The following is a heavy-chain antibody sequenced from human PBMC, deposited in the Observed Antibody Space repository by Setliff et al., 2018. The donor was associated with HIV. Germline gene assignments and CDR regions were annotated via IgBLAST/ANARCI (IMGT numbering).Heavy chain of an antibody. CDR2: IKQDGSET. D-gene: IGHD3-10*01. J-gene: IGHJ4*02. CDR1: GFTLRSYW. CDR3: ARVRHRGYYYGSGSFDY. Sequence: GGSLRLSCAASGFTLRSYWMSWVRQAPGKGLEWVANIKQDGSETYYVDSVKGRFTISRDNARNSLYLQMNSLRAEDTAVYYCARVRHRGYYYGSGSFDYWGLGTLVTVSS. V-gene: IGHV3-7*01.